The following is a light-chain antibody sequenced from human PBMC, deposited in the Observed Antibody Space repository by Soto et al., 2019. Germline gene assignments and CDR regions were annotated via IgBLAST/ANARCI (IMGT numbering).Light chain of an antibody. CDR2: GVS. V-gene: IGLV2-14*01. CDR3: SSFSSSSTRYL. CDR1: SSDVGAYNY. Sequence: QSALTQPASVSGSPGQSITISCTGTSSDVGAYNYVSWYQQHPGEAPILMIFGVSNRPSGVSNRFSGSKSGNTASLTISGVQAEDEADYYCSSFSSSSTRYLLGTGTKLTVL. J-gene: IGLJ1*01.